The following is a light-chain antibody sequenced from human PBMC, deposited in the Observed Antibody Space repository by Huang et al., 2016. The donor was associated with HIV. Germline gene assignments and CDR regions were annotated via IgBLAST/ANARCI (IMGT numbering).Light chain of an antibody. CDR1: QNISSDY. CDR2: GVS. CDR3: QQYDSSPTT. J-gene: IGKJ2*01. V-gene: IGKV3-20*01. Sequence: EIVLTQSPGALSLSPGERATLTCRANQNISSDYVAWYRQKPGQAPSLLIYGVSRRATGVPDRFSGSGSGTEFSLTISRLRPEDCAVFFCQQYDSSPTTFGQGTNLEMK.